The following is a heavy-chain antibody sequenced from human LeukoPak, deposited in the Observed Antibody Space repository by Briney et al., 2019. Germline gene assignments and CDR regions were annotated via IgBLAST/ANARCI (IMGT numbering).Heavy chain of an antibody. CDR2: ISSSSSTI. V-gene: IGHV3-11*04. CDR1: GFTFSDYY. J-gene: IGHJ4*02. Sequence: GGSLRLSCAASGFTFSDYYMSWIRQAPGKGLEWVSYISSSSSTIYYADSVKGRFTISRGNAKNSLYLQMNSLRAEDTAVYYCARVAGYSSADYWGQGTLVTVSS. D-gene: IGHD6-25*01. CDR3: ARVAGYSSADY.